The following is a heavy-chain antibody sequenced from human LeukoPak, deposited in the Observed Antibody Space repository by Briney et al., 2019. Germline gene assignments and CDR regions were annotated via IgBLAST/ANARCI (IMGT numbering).Heavy chain of an antibody. CDR1: EFSFSSYS. CDR3: ASNYDSSGYYGFDY. D-gene: IGHD3-22*01. V-gene: IGHV3-21*01. CDR2: ISSSSSYI. Sequence: GGSLRLSCAASEFSFSSYSMNWVRQAPGKGLQWVSSISSSSSYIYYADSVRGRFTISRDNAKNPLYLQMNSLRAEDTAVYYCASNYDSSGYYGFDYWGQGTLVTVSS. J-gene: IGHJ4*02.